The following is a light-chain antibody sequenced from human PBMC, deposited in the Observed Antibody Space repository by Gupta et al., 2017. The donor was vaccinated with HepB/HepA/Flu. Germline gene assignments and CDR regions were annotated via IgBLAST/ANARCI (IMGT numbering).Light chain of an antibody. J-gene: IGLJ2*01. V-gene: IGLV3-1*01. CDR1: KLGDKY. CDR3: QAWDSGTVV. Sequence: SYTLTQAPSVSVSPGQTASITCSGEKLGDKYACWYPQKPGQSPLLVIYQDSKRPSGIPERFSGSNSGNTATLTISGTQAMDEADYYCQAWDSGTVVFGGGTKLTVL. CDR2: QDS.